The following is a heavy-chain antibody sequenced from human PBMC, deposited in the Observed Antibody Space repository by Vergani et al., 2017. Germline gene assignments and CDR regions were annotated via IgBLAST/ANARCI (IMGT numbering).Heavy chain of an antibody. Sequence: QVQLQESGPGVVKPSQTLSLTCAVSGGSISSSNNCWTWVRQPPGKGLEWIGEICHTEDTKYSPSLKSRVTVSVEESRNLFSLRLNSVTAADTAVYYCATIGYRRWGYYFDYWGQGILVTVSS. D-gene: IGHD2-2*02. CDR3: ATIGYRRWGYYFDY. CDR2: ICHTEDT. CDR1: GGSISSSNNC. J-gene: IGHJ4*02. V-gene: IGHV4-4*02.